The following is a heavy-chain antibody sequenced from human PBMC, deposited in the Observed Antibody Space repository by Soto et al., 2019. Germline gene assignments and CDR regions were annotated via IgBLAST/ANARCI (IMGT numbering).Heavy chain of an antibody. D-gene: IGHD3-10*01. CDR3: ARNRLRQYYYGMDV. Sequence: GESLKISCQGSGYSFANYWIAWVRQMPGKGLEWVGVIYPGDSDTRYSPSFRGQVTISADKSISHVYLQWSSLKASDTAMYYCARNRLRQYYYGMDVWGQGATVTVSS. CDR2: IYPGDSDT. V-gene: IGHV5-51*01. CDR1: GYSFANYW. J-gene: IGHJ6*02.